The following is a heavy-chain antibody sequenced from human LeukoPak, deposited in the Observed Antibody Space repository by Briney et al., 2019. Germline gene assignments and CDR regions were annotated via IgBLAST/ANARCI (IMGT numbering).Heavy chain of an antibody. CDR2: ISSSSSYI. Sequence: AGGSLRLSCAASGFTFSSYSMNWVRQAPGKGLEWVSSISSSSSYIYYADSVKGRFTISRDNAKNPLYLQMNSLRAEDTAVYYCARDRSSSWSPHDYWGQGTLVTVSS. J-gene: IGHJ4*02. V-gene: IGHV3-21*01. D-gene: IGHD6-13*01. CDR3: ARDRSSSWSPHDY. CDR1: GFTFSSYS.